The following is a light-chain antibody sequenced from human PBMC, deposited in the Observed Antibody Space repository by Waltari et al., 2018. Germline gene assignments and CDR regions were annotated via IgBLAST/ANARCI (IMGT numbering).Light chain of an antibody. Sequence: DIQMTQSPSTLSASVGDRVPITCRASQSISNWLAWYQQKPGEAPKLLIYKASSLEGGVPSRFSGSGSGTEFTLTISSLQPDDVATYYCQQYNTYSAFGQGTKLEIK. V-gene: IGKV1-5*03. CDR3: QQYNTYSA. CDR1: QSISNW. CDR2: KAS. J-gene: IGKJ2*01.